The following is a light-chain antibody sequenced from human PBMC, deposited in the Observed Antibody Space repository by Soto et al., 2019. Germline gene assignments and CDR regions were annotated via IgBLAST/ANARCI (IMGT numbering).Light chain of an antibody. J-gene: IGKJ4*01. CDR3: QPLDSYPLT. CDR1: QDISTY. V-gene: IGKV1-9*01. CDR2: VAS. Sequence: DIQLTQSPSFLSASVGDRVTLTCRASQDISTYLAWYQQKPGKAPNLLIYVASTLQDGVPSRFSGTGSGTEFTLTITNLQPADFATYYCQPLDSYPLTLGGGTEVEIK.